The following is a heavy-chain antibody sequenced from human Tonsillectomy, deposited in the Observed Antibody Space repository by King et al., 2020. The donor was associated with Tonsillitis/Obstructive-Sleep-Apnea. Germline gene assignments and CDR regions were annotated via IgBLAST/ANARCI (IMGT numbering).Heavy chain of an antibody. D-gene: IGHD3-3*01. V-gene: IGHV1-69*01. J-gene: IGHJ6*03. CDR2: IIPIFGTA. Sequence: VQLVQSGAEVKKPGFSVKVSCKASGGTFSSYAISWVRQAPGQGLEWMGGIIPIFGTANYAQKFQGRVTITADESTSTAYMELSSLRSEDTAVYYCAIRGDFWDYYYYYMDVWGKGTTVTVSS. CDR3: AIRGDFWDYYYYYMDV. CDR1: GGTFSSYA.